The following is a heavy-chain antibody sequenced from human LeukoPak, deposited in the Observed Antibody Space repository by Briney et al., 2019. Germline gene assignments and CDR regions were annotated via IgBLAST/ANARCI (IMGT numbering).Heavy chain of an antibody. J-gene: IGHJ4*02. V-gene: IGHV3-23*01. D-gene: IGHD3-9*01. CDR3: AKWGDYDVLTGYYVPDY. CDR1: GFTFSNYA. CDR2: ILGSGGST. Sequence: GGSLRLSCAASGFTFSNYAMSWVRQAPGKGLEWVSAILGSGGSTYYADSVKGRFTVSRANSKSTLYLQMNSLRAEDTALYYCAKWGDYDVLTGYYVPDYWGQGTLVTVSS.